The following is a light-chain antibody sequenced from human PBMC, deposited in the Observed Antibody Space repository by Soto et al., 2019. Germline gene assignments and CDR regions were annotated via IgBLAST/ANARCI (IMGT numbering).Light chain of an antibody. Sequence: EIVLAQSPGTLSLSPGERATLSCRASQSVSSTYLAWYQQKPGQAPRLLIYEASSRATGIPERFSGSGSGTDFTLTISRLEPEDFAVYYCQQYGSSGTFGQGTKVDIK. CDR1: QSVSSTY. V-gene: IGKV3-20*01. CDR3: QQYGSSGT. J-gene: IGKJ1*01. CDR2: EAS.